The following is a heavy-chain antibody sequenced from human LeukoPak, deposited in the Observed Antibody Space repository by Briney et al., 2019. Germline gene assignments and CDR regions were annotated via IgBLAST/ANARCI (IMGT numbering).Heavy chain of an antibody. CDR3: ARESDQRGYSGEFDY. J-gene: IGHJ4*02. Sequence: GRSLRPSCAASGFTFSSYAMHWVRQAPGKGLEWVAVISYDGSNKYYADSVKGRFTISRDNSKNTLYLQMNSLRAEDTAVYYCARESDQRGYSGEFDYWGQGTLVTVSS. V-gene: IGHV3-30*04. CDR2: ISYDGSNK. CDR1: GFTFSSYA. D-gene: IGHD5-12*01.